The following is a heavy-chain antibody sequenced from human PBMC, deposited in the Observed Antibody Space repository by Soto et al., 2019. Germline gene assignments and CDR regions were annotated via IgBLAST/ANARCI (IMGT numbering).Heavy chain of an antibody. CDR1: GYIFVNYG. V-gene: IGHV1-18*01. CDR2: ISPYTGNT. J-gene: IGHJ6*02. D-gene: IGHD3-16*01. CDR3: VMVDNYVTPTPQDV. Sequence: QVQLVQSGDEVKKPGASVKVSCKASGYIFVNYGIAWVRQAPGQGLEWMGWISPYTGNTHSASKVQGRLTMTTDTSTGTAYMDLGRLTSEDTAVYYCVMVDNYVTPTPQDVWGQGTTVTVSS.